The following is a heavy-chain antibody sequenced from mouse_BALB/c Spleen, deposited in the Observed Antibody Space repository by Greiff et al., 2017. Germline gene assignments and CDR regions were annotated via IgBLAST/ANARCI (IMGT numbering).Heavy chain of an antibody. V-gene: IGHV1-63*02. CDR2: IYPGGGYT. CDR1: GYTFTNYW. Sequence: VHLVESGAELVRPGTSVKISCKASGYTFTNYWLGWVKQRPGHGLEWIGDIYPGGGYTNYNEKFKGKATLTADTSSSTAYMQLSSLTSEDSAVYFCARRITTGGNAMDYWGQGTSVTVSS. D-gene: IGHD2-4*01. J-gene: IGHJ4*01. CDR3: ARRITTGGNAMDY.